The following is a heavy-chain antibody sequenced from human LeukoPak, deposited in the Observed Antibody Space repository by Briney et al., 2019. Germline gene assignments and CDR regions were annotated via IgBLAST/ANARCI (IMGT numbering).Heavy chain of an antibody. J-gene: IGHJ6*02. CDR1: GYTLTELS. CDR2: FDPEDGET. D-gene: IGHD6-19*01. V-gene: IGHV1-24*01. CDR3: ATYPYSSPPHYYYGMDV. Sequence: SVKVSCKVSGYTLTELSMHWVRQAPGKGLEWMGGFDPEDGETIYAQKFQGRVTMTEDTSTDTAYMELSSLRSEDTAVYYCATYPYSSPPHYYYGMDVWGQGTTVTVSS.